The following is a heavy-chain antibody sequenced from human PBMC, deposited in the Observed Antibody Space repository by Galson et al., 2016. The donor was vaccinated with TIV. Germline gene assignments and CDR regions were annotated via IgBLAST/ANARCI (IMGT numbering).Heavy chain of an antibody. D-gene: IGHD3-22*01. CDR2: ISASGGST. Sequence: SLRLSCAASGFTFSNYWMSWVRQAPGKGLEWVSAISASGGSTYYADSVKGRFTISRDNCKKTVYMQMNSLRAEDTAVYYCAKVPSSGFYYYYGMDVLGQGTTVTVSS. CDR1: GFTFSNYW. V-gene: IGHV3-23*01. CDR3: AKVPSSGFYYYYGMDV. J-gene: IGHJ6*02.